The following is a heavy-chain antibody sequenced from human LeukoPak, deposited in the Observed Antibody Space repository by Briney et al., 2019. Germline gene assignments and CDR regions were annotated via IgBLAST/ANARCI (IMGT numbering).Heavy chain of an antibody. Sequence: GGSLRLSCAASGFTFSNYSMNWVRQAPGKGLEWVSSISSSSSYIYYADSVKGRFTISRDNAKNSLYLQMNSLRAEDTAVYYCARGGTLKTYYFDYWGQGTLVTVSS. CDR2: ISSSSSYI. CDR3: ARGGTLKTYYFDY. V-gene: IGHV3-21*01. CDR1: GFTFSNYS. D-gene: IGHD1-26*01. J-gene: IGHJ4*02.